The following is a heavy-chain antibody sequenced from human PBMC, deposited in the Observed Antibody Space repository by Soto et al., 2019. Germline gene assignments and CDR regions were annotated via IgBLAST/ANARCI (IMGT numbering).Heavy chain of an antibody. D-gene: IGHD2-2*01. Sequence: EVQLLESGGGLVQPGGSLRLSCAASGFTFSNYAMNWVRQAPGKGLEWVSAISASGGSTYYADSVKGRFTISRDDSKKELYLQMNRLRDDDTAVYYSAAIQRLNQLLRAVFWGQGTMVTVSS. V-gene: IGHV3-23*01. CDR3: AAIQRLNQLLRAVF. CDR2: ISASGGST. CDR1: GFTFSNYA. J-gene: IGHJ4*02.